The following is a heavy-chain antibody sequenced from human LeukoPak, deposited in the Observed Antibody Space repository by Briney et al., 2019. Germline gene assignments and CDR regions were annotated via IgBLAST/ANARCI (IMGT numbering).Heavy chain of an antibody. D-gene: IGHD3-3*01. V-gene: IGHV3-11*01. J-gene: IGHJ5*02. Sequence: GGSLRLSCAASGFTFSDYYMSWVRQAPGKGVERVSYISSSGSTIYYADSVKGRFTISRDNANNSLYLQMNSLRAEDTAVYYCARDGVSIFGVVDNSFDPWGQGTLVTVSS. CDR2: ISSSGSTI. CDR1: GFTFSDYY. CDR3: ARDGVSIFGVVDNSFDP.